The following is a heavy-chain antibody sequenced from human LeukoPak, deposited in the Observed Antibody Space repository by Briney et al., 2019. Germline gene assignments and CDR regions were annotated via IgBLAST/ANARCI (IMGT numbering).Heavy chain of an antibody. CDR3: ARAGVTAGYGLLDY. D-gene: IGHD3-10*01. CDR2: ISAYNGNT. V-gene: IGHV1-18*01. Sequence: GAPVKVSCNPSGHTFTSYGISWVRQAPGHRGKGRGWISAYNGNTNYAQKLQGRVTMTTDTSTSTAYMELRSLRSDDTAMYYCARAGVTAGYGLLDYWGQGTLVTVSS. CDR1: GHTFTSYG. J-gene: IGHJ4*02.